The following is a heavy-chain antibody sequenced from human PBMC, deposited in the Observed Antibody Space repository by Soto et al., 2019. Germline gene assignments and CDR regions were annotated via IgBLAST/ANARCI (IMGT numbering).Heavy chain of an antibody. J-gene: IGHJ4*02. D-gene: IGHD2-15*01. CDR3: ARAAPRYCSGGSCYSRRDY. Sequence: QVQLQQWGAGLLKPSETLSLTCAVYGGSFSGYYWSWIRQPPGKGLEWIGEINHSGSTNYNPSLKSRGTISVDTTKNQFSLKLSSVTAADTAVYYCARAAPRYCSGGSCYSRRDYWGQGTLVTVSS. CDR2: INHSGST. CDR1: GGSFSGYY. V-gene: IGHV4-34*01.